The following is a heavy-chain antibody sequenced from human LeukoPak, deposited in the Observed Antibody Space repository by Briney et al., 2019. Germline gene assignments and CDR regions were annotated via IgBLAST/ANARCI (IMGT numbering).Heavy chain of an antibody. Sequence: PSETLSLTCTVSGGSISSYYWSWIRQPPGKGLEWIGYIYTNGSTNYNPSLKSRVTISVDTSKNQFSLKLSSLPAADTAVYYCARLVVVPAAMRGWFDPWGQGTLVTVSS. D-gene: IGHD2-2*01. CDR2: IYTNGST. V-gene: IGHV4-4*09. CDR1: GGSISSYY. CDR3: ARLVVVPAAMRGWFDP. J-gene: IGHJ5*02.